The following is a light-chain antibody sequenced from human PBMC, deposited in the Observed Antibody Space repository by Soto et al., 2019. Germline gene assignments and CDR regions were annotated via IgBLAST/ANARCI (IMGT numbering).Light chain of an antibody. CDR3: QQYNSYS. CDR2: DAS. V-gene: IGKV1-5*01. J-gene: IGKJ1*01. Sequence: DIQMTQSPSNLSASVGDRVTITCRSSQTITNWLAWYQQKPGKAPRLLIYDASSLESWVPSRFSGSGSGTEFTLTISSLQPDDFATYYCQQYNSYSFGQGTKVDIK. CDR1: QTITNW.